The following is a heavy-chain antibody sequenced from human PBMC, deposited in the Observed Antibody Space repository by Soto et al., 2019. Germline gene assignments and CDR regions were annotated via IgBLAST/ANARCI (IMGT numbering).Heavy chain of an antibody. CDR2: VYYSGNT. V-gene: IGHV4-59*01. J-gene: IGHJ6*03. Sequence: QVQLQESGPGLVKPSETLSLTCTVSGGSISPYYWSWIRQPPGKGLEWIGYVYYSGNTNYNPSLKSRVTISVHTSRIRFSLNLTSATAADTAVYYCARKGAAASYAHYYMDVWGRGTAVTVSS. CDR3: ARKGAAASYAHYYMDV. CDR1: GGSISPYY. D-gene: IGHD6-13*01.